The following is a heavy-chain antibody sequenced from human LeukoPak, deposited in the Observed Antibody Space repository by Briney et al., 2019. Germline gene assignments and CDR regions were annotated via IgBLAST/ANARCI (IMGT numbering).Heavy chain of an antibody. D-gene: IGHD3-9*01. CDR1: GGSISPYY. J-gene: IGHJ4*02. CDR2: VLYSGST. Sequence: NPSETLSLTCTVSGGSISPYYWSWIRQPPGKGLEWVGEVLYSGSTNYNPSLKSRVSISLDKSKNQFSLKLHSMSAADTAVYYCARQASYFVDSNNYRGGRPFDNWGQGTLVTVSS. CDR3: ARQASYFVDSNNYRGGRPFDN. V-gene: IGHV4-59*08.